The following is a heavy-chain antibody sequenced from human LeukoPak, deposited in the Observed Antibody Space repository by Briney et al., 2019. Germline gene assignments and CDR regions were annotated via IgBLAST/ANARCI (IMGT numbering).Heavy chain of an antibody. CDR3: ARPHSRGYSYGYIDY. CDR1: GGSFSGYY. Sequence: SETLSLTCAVYGGSFSGYYWSWIRQPPGKGLEWIWEINHSGSTNYNPSLMSRVTISVDTSKNQFSLKLSSVTAADTAVYYCARPHSRGYSYGYIDYWGQGTLVTVSS. J-gene: IGHJ4*02. D-gene: IGHD5-18*01. CDR2: INHSGST. V-gene: IGHV4-34*01.